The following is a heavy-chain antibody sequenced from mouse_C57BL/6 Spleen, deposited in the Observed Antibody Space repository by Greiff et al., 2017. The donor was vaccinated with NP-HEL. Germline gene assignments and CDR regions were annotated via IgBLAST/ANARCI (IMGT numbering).Heavy chain of an antibody. CDR2: INPYNGGT. CDR1: GYTFTDYY. D-gene: IGHD2-1*01. J-gene: IGHJ2*01. Sequence: EVQLVESGPVLVKPGASVKMSCKASGYTFTDYYMNWVKQSHGKSLEWIGVINPYNGGTSYNQKFKGKATLTVDKSSSTAYMELNSLTSEDSAVYYCARGDYYGNYGVPYYWGQGTTLTVSS. V-gene: IGHV1-19*01. CDR3: ARGDYYGNYGVPYY.